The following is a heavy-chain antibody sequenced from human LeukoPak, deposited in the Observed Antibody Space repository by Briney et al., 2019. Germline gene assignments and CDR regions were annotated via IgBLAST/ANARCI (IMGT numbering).Heavy chain of an antibody. CDR2: ISWNGRNT. D-gene: IGHD3-22*01. V-gene: IGHV3-20*04. CDR1: GFTFSSYE. Sequence: GGSLRLSCAASGFTFSSYEMNWVRQAPGKGLEWVSGISWNGRNTAYAESLKGRFTISRDNAKNSLYLQMNSLRAEDTAFYYCARVQQYDKFDYWGQGTLVTVSS. J-gene: IGHJ4*02. CDR3: ARVQQYDKFDY.